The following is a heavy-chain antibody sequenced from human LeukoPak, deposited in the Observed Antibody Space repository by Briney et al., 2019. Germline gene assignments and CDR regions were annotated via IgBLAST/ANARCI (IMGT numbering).Heavy chain of an antibody. CDR2: IIPIFGTA. J-gene: IGHJ3*02. CDR1: GGTFSSYA. Sequence: SVKVSCKASGGTFSSYAISWVRQAPGQGVEWMGGIIPIFGTANYAQKFQGRVTITTDESTSTAYVELSSLRSEDTAVYYCARGSSGYYYETLNDAFDIGGQGTMVSVSS. D-gene: IGHD3-22*01. V-gene: IGHV1-69*05. CDR3: ARGSSGYYYETLNDAFDI.